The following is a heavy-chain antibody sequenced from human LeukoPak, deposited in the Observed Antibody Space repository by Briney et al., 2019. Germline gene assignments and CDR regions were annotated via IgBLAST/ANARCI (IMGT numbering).Heavy chain of an antibody. V-gene: IGHV4-34*01. CDR3: ARGNYDFWGGYFRP. Sequence: KPSETLSLTCAVYGGSFSGYYWSWIRQPPGKGLEWIGEINHSGSTNYNPSLKSRVTISVDTSKNQFSLKLSSVTAADTAVYYCARGNYDFWGGYFRPWGQGTLVTVSS. CDR2: INHSGST. D-gene: IGHD3-3*01. CDR1: GGSFSGYY. J-gene: IGHJ5*02.